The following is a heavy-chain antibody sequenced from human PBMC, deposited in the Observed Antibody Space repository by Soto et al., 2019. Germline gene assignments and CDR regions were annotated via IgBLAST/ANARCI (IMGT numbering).Heavy chain of an antibody. V-gene: IGHV3-74*01. CDR1: GFTFSTYW. D-gene: IGHD6-13*01. Sequence: GGSLRLSCAASGFTFSTYWMHWVRQAPGKGLVWVSRIKSDGSDTSHADSVKGRFTISRDNSKNTLYLQMNSLRTEDTAVYYCARRGPGTYFDYWGQGTLVTISS. CDR2: IKSDGSDT. J-gene: IGHJ4*02. CDR3: ARRGPGTYFDY.